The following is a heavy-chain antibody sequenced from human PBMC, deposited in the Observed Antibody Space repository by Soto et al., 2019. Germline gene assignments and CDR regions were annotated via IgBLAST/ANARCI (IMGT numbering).Heavy chain of an antibody. Sequence: EVQLVESGGGLVQPGGSLRLSCAASGFTFSSYEMNWVRQAPGKGLEWVSYISSSGSTIYYADSVKGRSTISRDNAKNSLYLQMNSLRAEDTAVYYCARKARSYYGMDVWGKGTTVTVSS. V-gene: IGHV3-48*03. CDR3: ARKARSYYGMDV. J-gene: IGHJ6*04. CDR2: ISSSGSTI. CDR1: GFTFSSYE.